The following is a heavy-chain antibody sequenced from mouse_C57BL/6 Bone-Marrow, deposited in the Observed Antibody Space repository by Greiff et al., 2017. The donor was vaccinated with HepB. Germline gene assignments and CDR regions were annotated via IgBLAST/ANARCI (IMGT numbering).Heavy chain of an antibody. CDR3: ARHGDYYGSSYAMDY. CDR1: GFTFSDYY. V-gene: IGHV5-12*01. D-gene: IGHD1-1*01. Sequence: EVQRVESGGGLVQPGGSLKLSCAASGFTFSDYYMYWVRQTPEKRLEWVAYISNGGGSTYYPDTVKGRFTISRDNAKNTLYLQMSRLKSEDTAMYYCARHGDYYGSSYAMDYWGQGTSVTVSS. J-gene: IGHJ4*01. CDR2: ISNGGGST.